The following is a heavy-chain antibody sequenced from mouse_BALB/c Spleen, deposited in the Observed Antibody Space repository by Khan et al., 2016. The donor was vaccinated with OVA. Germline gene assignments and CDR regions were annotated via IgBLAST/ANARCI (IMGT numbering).Heavy chain of an antibody. CDR3: ASGSSYCSTSWFGY. D-gene: IGHD2-5*01. J-gene: IGHJ3*01. CDR2: ILPGSNST. Sequence: QVQLKQSGAELMKPGASVKISCKATGYTFSSYWIEWVKQRPGHGLEWIGEILPGSNSTNYNERVKGKATITADTSSNTGYMQLSSLTSEDSAIYYCASGSSYCSTSWFGYWGQGTLVTVSA. V-gene: IGHV1-9*01. CDR1: GYTFSSYW.